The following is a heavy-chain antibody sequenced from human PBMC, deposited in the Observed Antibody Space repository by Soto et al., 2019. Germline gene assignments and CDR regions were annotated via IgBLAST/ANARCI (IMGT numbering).Heavy chain of an antibody. CDR3: AKAGKAGTTTYYYYYMDV. V-gene: IGHV3-9*01. CDR1: GFTFDDYA. CDR2: ISWNSGSI. Sequence: GGSLRLSCAASGFTFDDYAMHWVRQAPGKGLEWVSGISWNSGSIGYADSVKGRFTIPRDNAKNSLYRQMNSLRAEDTALYYCAKAGKAGTTTYYYYYMDVWGKGTTVTVSS. J-gene: IGHJ6*03. D-gene: IGHD1-7*01.